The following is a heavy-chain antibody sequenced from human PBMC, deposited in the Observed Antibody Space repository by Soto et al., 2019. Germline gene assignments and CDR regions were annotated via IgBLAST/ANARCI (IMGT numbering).Heavy chain of an antibody. CDR1: GGSISSSNYY. J-gene: IGHJ4*02. Sequence: QLLESGPGLVKPSETLSLTCTVSGGSISSSNYYWGWIRQPPGKGLEWIGSIYYSGSTYYNPSLKSRVTISVDTSKNQFSLKLSSVTAADTAVYYCARHDPGVVVVAATGADYWGQGTLVTVSS. V-gene: IGHV4-39*01. CDR3: ARHDPGVVVVAATGADY. CDR2: IYYSGST. D-gene: IGHD2-15*01.